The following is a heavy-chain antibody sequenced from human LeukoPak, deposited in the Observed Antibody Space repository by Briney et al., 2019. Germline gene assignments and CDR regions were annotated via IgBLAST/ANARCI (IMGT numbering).Heavy chain of an antibody. CDR1: GGSISSHY. V-gene: IGHV4-59*11. CDR3: AAVYGFSHYYYMAV. Sequence: TSETLSLTCTVSGGSISSHYWTWIRQPPGKGLEWIGYIFYSGSTNYNPSLKSRVTISVDTSKNQFSLKLSSVTAADTAVYYCAAVYGFSHYYYMAVWGKGTTVPVSS. J-gene: IGHJ6*03. D-gene: IGHD5-24*01. CDR2: IFYSGST.